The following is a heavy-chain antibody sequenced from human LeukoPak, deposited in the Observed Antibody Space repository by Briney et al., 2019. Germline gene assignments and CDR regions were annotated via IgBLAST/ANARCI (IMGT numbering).Heavy chain of an antibody. CDR3: GRSLPGLDV. J-gene: IGHJ6*02. Sequence: GGSLTPSRDISGFIFFVYWTHWVRHVPGKGPVWASGINPDGTATNSANAVKGRFLISRDNATNTLYLQMNSLRVEDTAMYYCGRSLPGLDVWGQGTTVTVSS. CDR2: INPDGTAT. V-gene: IGHV3-74*01. CDR1: GFIFFVYW.